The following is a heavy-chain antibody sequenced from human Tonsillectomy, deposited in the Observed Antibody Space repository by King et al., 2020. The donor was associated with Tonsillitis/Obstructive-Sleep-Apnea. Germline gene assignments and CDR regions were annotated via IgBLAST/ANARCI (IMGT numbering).Heavy chain of an antibody. J-gene: IGHJ3*02. V-gene: IGHV4-59*01. CDR1: GGSISSYY. CDR3: ARDMVLAAGGDAFDN. CDR2: ISYSGST. D-gene: IGHD2-15*01. Sequence: LQLQESGPGLVKPSETLSLTCTVSGGSISSYYWSWIRPPPGKGLVWIGYISYSGSTNYNPSLKSRVTMSVDTSKNQFTLKLSSVTAADTAVYYFARDMVLAAGGDAFDNWGQGTMVTVSS.